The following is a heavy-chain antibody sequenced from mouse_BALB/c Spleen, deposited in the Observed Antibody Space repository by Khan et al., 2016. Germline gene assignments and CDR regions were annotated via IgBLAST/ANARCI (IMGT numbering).Heavy chain of an antibody. J-gene: IGHJ3*01. CDR1: GYSITSGYS. D-gene: IGHD2-3*01. Sequence: EVQLLESGPDLVKPSQSLSLTCTVTGYSITSGYSWHWLRQFPGHNLDWMGYIHYSGSTNYNPSLKSRISLTRDPSKNQFSLPLKPVTAEAIATYYCARDGYPIFAYWGQGTLVTVSA. CDR2: IHYSGST. CDR3: ARDGYPIFAY. V-gene: IGHV3-1*02.